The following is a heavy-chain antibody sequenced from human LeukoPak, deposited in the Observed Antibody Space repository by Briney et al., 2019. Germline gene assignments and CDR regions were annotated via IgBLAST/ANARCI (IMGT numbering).Heavy chain of an antibody. CDR2: IRSKTNNYAT. CDR3: TKPRGYGSGTYYDY. Sequence: GGSLKLSCVASGFTFSGSAIHWVRQASGKGLESVGHIRSKTNNYATAYAASVKGRFTISRDDSKNTAYLQMSSLETEDTAIYYCTKPRGYGSGTYYDYWGQGTLVTVSS. J-gene: IGHJ4*02. V-gene: IGHV3-73*01. D-gene: IGHD3-10*01. CDR1: GFTFSGSA.